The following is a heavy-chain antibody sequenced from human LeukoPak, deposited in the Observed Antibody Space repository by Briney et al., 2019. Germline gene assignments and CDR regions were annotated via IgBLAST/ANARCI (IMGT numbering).Heavy chain of an antibody. CDR3: ARLSSGSYRIFDY. CDR1: GGSFSGYY. D-gene: IGHD1-26*01. CDR2: INHSGST. Sequence: SETLSLTCAVYGGSFSGYYWSWIRQPPGKGLEWIGEINHSGSTNYNPSLKSRVTISVDTSKNQLSLKLSSVTAADTAVYYCARLSSGSYRIFDYWGQGTLVTVSS. V-gene: IGHV4-34*01. J-gene: IGHJ4*02.